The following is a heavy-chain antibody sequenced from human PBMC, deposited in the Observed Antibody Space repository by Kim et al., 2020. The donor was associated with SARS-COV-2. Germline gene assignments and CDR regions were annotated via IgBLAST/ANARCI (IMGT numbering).Heavy chain of an antibody. CDR1: GGSVSSKSDY. CDR3: ARHEALFWFRELFSGAAALPYFDS. D-gene: IGHD3-10*01. J-gene: IGHJ4*02. Sequence: SETLSLTCTVSGGSVSSKSDYWGWIRQPPGKGLEWIGSIYHSGNTYYNPSLKSRLTMSVDTSKNELSLKLTSVTAADTAVYYCARHEALFWFRELFSGAAALPYFDSWGQGTLVSVSS. V-gene: IGHV4-39*01. CDR2: IYHSGNT.